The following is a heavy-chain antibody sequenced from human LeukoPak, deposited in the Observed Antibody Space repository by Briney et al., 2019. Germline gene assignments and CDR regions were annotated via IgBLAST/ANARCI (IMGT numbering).Heavy chain of an antibody. Sequence: SETLSLTCTVSGGSISSSNYYWGWIRQPPGEGLEWIGSIYYTGSTYYNPSLKSRITISVDTSKNQFSLKLSSLTAADTAVYYCATRGYSYGPIHWGQGTLVTVSS. J-gene: IGHJ4*02. CDR2: IYYTGST. CDR1: GGSISSSNYY. V-gene: IGHV4-39*07. D-gene: IGHD5-18*01. CDR3: ATRGYSYGPIH.